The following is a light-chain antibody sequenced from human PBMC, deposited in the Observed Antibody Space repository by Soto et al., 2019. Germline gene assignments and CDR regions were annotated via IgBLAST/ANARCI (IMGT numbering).Light chain of an antibody. CDR1: SSDVGGYKY. V-gene: IGLV2-14*01. CDR2: EVS. CDR3: TSYRGSSTLV. J-gene: IGLJ2*01. Sequence: QSALTQPPSASGSPGQSVTISCTGTSSDVGGYKYVSWYQQHPGKAPKLIIYEVSNRPSGVSNRFSGSKSGNTASLTISGLQAEDEADYYCTSYRGSSTLVFGGGTKLTVL.